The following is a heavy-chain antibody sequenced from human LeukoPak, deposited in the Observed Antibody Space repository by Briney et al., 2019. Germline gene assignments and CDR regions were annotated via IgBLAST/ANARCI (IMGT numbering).Heavy chain of an antibody. Sequence: ASVKVSCKVSGYTLTELPMHWVRQAPGKGLEWMGGFDPEDGERIYAQKFQGRVTMTEDTSTATVYMELSSLRSEDTAVYYCATDMGAAASTFRDFYYMDVWGKGTTVTVSS. CDR3: ATDMGAAASTFRDFYYMDV. J-gene: IGHJ6*03. CDR2: FDPEDGER. D-gene: IGHD6-13*01. CDR1: GYTLTELP. V-gene: IGHV1-24*01.